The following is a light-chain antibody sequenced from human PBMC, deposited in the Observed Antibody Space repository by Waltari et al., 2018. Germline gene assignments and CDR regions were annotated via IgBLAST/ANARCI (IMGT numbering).Light chain of an antibody. CDR3: QQYYTTPHT. CDR1: LYRSNNKNY. J-gene: IGKJ2*01. V-gene: IGKV4-1*01. CDR2: WTS. Sequence: LYRSNNKNYLAWDQHKPGQPPKLLIYWTSTRESGVPDRFSGSGSGTDFTLTISSLQAEDVAVYYCQQYYTTPHTFGQGTKLEIK.